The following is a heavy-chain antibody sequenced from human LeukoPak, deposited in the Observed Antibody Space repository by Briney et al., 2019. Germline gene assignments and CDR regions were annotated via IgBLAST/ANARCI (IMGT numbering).Heavy chain of an antibody. J-gene: IGHJ3*02. CDR2: ISGSGGST. D-gene: IGHD3-22*01. Sequence: PGGSLRLSCAASGFTFSSYAMSWVRQAPGKGLEWVSAISGSGGSTYYADSVEGRFTISRDNSKNTLYLQMNSLRAEDTAVYYXXXSXLGYDSXGPAFXIWGQGXMVTVSS. CDR3: XXSXLGYDSXGPAFXI. CDR1: GFTFSSYA. V-gene: IGHV3-23*01.